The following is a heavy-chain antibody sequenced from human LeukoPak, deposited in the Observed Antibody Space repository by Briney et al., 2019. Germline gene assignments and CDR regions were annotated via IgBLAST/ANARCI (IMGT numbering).Heavy chain of an antibody. J-gene: IGHJ2*01. V-gene: IGHV4-61*02. D-gene: IGHD6-13*01. CDR1: GGSISSGSYY. CDR3: ARDPPVVEQQRPTGYFDL. CDR2: IYTSGST. Sequence: PSETLSLTCTVSGGSISSGSYYWSWIRQPAGKGLEWIGRIYTSGSTNYNPSLKSRVTISVDTSKNQFSLKLSSVTAADTAVYYCARDPPVVEQQRPTGYFDLWGRGTLVTVSS.